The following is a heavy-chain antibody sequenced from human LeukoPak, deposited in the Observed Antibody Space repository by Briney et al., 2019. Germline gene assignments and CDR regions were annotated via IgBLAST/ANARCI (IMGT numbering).Heavy chain of an antibody. J-gene: IGHJ4*02. CDR1: GFIFSSYG. Sequence: GGSLRLSCVASGFIFSSYGMHWGRQAPGKGLEWVAFIRYDGTNKYYADAVKGRFHIYRDNSQNTLYLQMNSLRSEDTAVYYCAKDLLGYSGSYQLDYWGQGTLVTVSS. CDR2: IRYDGTNK. D-gene: IGHD1-26*01. V-gene: IGHV3-30*02. CDR3: AKDLLGYSGSYQLDY.